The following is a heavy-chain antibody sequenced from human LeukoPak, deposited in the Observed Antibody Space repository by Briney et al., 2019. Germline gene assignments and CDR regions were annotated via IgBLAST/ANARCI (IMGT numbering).Heavy chain of an antibody. Sequence: ASVKASCKASGRTFSSYAISWVRQAPGQGLEWMGKIIPILGIANYAQKFQGRVTFTADKSTSTAYVELSSLRSEDTAVYYCARIGTVCNYYYYYVMDVWGQGTTVTVSS. V-gene: IGHV1-69*04. J-gene: IGHJ6*02. CDR2: IIPILGIA. D-gene: IGHD4-17*01. CDR3: ARIGTVCNYYYYYVMDV. CDR1: GRTFSSYA.